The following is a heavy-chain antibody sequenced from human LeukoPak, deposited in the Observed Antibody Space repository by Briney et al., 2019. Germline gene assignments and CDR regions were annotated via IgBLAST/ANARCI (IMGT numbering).Heavy chain of an antibody. J-gene: IGHJ1*01. D-gene: IGHD6-19*01. CDR2: ISWNSGSI. Sequence: SGGSLRLSCAASGFTFDDYAMHWVRQAPGKGLEWVSGISWNSGSIGYADSVKGRFTISRDNAKNSLYLQMNSLRAEDTALYYCAKDITEIAVAGSTTFQHWGQGTLVTVSS. CDR3: AKDITEIAVAGSTTFQH. CDR1: GFTFDDYA. V-gene: IGHV3-9*01.